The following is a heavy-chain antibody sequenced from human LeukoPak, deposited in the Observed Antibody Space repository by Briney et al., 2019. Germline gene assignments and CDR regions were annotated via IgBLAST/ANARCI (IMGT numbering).Heavy chain of an antibody. J-gene: IGHJ4*02. D-gene: IGHD6-13*01. CDR1: GFTVSSSY. CDR3: ARDLEAANTYYFDY. V-gene: IGHV3-66*01. CDR2: ISSAGTT. Sequence: GGSVRLSCAASGFTVSSSYMSWVRQAPGKGLEWVSIISSAGTTYYADSVKGRFTISRDNSKNTMYLQVNSLRDEDTAVYYCARDLEAANTYYFDYWGQGTMITVSS.